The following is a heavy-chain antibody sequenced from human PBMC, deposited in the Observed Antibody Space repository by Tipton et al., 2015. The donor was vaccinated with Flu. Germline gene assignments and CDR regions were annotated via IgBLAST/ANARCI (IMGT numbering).Heavy chain of an antibody. CDR1: GFTFSYFG. Sequence: SLRLSCAASGFTFSYFGMNWVRLAPGKGLEWVAFISSSGSHTDYADSVRGRFTTSRDDAKNSVHLQTSSLRVEDTAVYFCAREWAEYYDSPEGDFLDIWGQGTMVTVSS. J-gene: IGHJ3*02. CDR2: ISSSGSHT. D-gene: IGHD3-22*01. V-gene: IGHV3-21*01. CDR3: AREWAEYYDSPEGDFLDI.